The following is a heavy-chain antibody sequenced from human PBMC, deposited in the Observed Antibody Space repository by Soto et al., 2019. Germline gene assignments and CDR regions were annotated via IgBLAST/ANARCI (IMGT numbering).Heavy chain of an antibody. Sequence: ASVKVSCKASGYTFTGYYMHWVRQAPGQGLEWMGWINPNSGGTNYAQKFQGWVTMTRDTSISTAYMGLSRLRSDDTAVYYCARVPYSSSRAGYYYYGMDVWGQGTTVTVSS. CDR2: INPNSGGT. D-gene: IGHD6-6*01. J-gene: IGHJ6*02. CDR1: GYTFTGYY. V-gene: IGHV1-2*04. CDR3: ARVPYSSSRAGYYYYGMDV.